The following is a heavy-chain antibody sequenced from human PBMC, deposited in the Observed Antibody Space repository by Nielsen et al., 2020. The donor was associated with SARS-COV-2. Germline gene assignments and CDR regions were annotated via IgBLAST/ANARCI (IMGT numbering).Heavy chain of an antibody. D-gene: IGHD4-17*01. CDR3: AKNRRDYGDYGDFDY. V-gene: IGHV3-11*03. J-gene: IGHJ4*02. Sequence: GESLKISCAGSGFTFSDYYMSWIRQAPGKGLEWVAQMSGSSSYIHYADSVKGRFTVSRDNSKNTLYLQINSLRVEDTAVYYCAKNRRDYGDYGDFDYWGQGILVTVAS. CDR1: GFTFSDYY. CDR2: MSGSSSYI.